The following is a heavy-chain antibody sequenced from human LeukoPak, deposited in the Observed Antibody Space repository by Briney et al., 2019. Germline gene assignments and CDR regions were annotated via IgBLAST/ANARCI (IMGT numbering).Heavy chain of an antibody. CDR3: ARPQTGSYSAFDY. J-gene: IGHJ4*02. CDR1: GGSISRSGFY. V-gene: IGHV4-39*01. CDR2: IYSGGST. D-gene: IGHD1-26*01. Sequence: SETLSLTCTVSGGSISRSGFYWVWIRQPPGTGLEWIGSIYSGGSTYYNPSLKSRVTISVDTSENQFSLKLSSVTAADTAVYLCARPQTGSYSAFDYWGQGTLVTVSS.